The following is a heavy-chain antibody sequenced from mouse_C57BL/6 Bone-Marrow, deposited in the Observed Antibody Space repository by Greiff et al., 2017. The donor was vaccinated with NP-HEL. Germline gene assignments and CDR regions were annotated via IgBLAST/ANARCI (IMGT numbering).Heavy chain of an antibody. V-gene: IGHV1-81*01. CDR3: ARLRIGYGSSYDAMDY. CDR2: IYPRSGNT. Sequence: VKLMESGAELARPGASVKLSCKASGYTFTSYGISWVKQRTGQGLEWIGEIYPRSGNTYYNEKFKGKATLTADKSSSTAYMELRSLTSEDSAVYFCARLRIGYGSSYDAMDYWGQGTSVTVSS. J-gene: IGHJ4*01. CDR1: GYTFTSYG. D-gene: IGHD1-1*01.